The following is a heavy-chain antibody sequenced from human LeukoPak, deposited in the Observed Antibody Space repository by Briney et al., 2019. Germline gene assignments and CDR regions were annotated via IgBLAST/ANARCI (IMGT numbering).Heavy chain of an antibody. CDR1: GFTFSTYG. V-gene: IGHV3-33*01. J-gene: IGHJ6*03. Sequence: PGGSLRLSCAASGFTFSTYGMHRVRQAPGKGLEWVAVIWFDGTNNYYADSVKGRFTISRDNSGNTLYLQMNSLTADDTAVYYCARRQGYYDTIGRYYHYYMDVWGKGTTVTVSS. D-gene: IGHD3-22*01. CDR2: IWFDGTNN. CDR3: ARRQGYYDTIGRYYHYYMDV.